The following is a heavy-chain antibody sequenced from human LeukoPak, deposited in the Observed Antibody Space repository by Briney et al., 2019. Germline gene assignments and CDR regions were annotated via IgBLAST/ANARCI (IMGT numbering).Heavy chain of an antibody. Sequence: PSQTLSLTCTVSGGSISSAPYCWSWIRQRPGKGLEWMGYISHSGNTYYNPSLKSRLNISADTSRNQFSLKLRSVTAADTALYFCAREGYYYDSSGPIDYWGQGTRVTVSS. V-gene: IGHV4-31*03. CDR2: ISHSGNT. CDR3: AREGYYYDSSGPIDY. J-gene: IGHJ4*02. CDR1: GGSISSAPYC. D-gene: IGHD3-22*01.